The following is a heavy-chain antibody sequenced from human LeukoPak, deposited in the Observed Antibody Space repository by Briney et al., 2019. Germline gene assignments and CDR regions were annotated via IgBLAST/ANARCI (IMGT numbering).Heavy chain of an antibody. CDR2: INPNSGGT. J-gene: IGHJ5*02. D-gene: IGHD6-6*01. V-gene: IGHV1-2*02. CDR1: GYTFTGYY. CDR3: ASEYSSSSPPENWFDP. Sequence: ASVKVSCKASGYTFTGYYMHWVRQAPGQGLEWMGWINPNSGGTNYAQKFQGRVTMTRDTSISTAYMELSRLRSDDTAVYYCASEYSSSSPPENWFDPWGQGTLVTVS.